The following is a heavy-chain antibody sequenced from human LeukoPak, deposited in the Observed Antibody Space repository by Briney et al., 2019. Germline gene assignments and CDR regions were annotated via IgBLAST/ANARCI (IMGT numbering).Heavy chain of an antibody. CDR2: ISSSGSTI. CDR3: AAGYYFDY. Sequence: GGSLRLSCAASGFTFDIYDMNWVRQTPGKGLEWVSFISSSGSTILYADSVKGRFTISRDNAKNSLYLQMNILRAEDTAVYYCAAGYYFDYWGQGTLVTVSS. J-gene: IGHJ4*02. V-gene: IGHV3-48*03. D-gene: IGHD6-13*01. CDR1: GFTFDIYD.